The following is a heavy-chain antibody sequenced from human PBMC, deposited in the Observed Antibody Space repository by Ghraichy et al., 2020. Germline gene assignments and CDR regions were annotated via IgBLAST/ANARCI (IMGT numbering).Heavy chain of an antibody. V-gene: IGHV1-69*13. CDR1: GGTFSSYA. Sequence: SVKVSCKASGGTFSSYAISWVRQAPGQGLEWMGGIIPIFGTANYAQKFQGRVTITADESTSTAYMELSSLRSEDTAVYYCARGPDNYYGSGSYEYFDYWGQGTLVTVSS. CDR2: IIPIFGTA. D-gene: IGHD3-10*01. J-gene: IGHJ4*02. CDR3: ARGPDNYYGSGSYEYFDY.